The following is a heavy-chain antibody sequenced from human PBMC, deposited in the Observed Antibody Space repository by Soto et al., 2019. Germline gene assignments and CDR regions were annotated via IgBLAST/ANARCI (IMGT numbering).Heavy chain of an antibody. Sequence: QVRLQEWGPGLVKPSQTLSLKCSVSGGSITTGGRYWSWIRQLPGKGLEWIGDIYYSGNTYYNASLKSRVIISVEAAKNQFSLKLSSVNAADTAVYYGAQAFVFTGGVAFDIWGQGGLVPVSS. CDR1: GGSITTGGRY. CDR3: AQAFVFTGGVAFDI. J-gene: IGHJ3*02. CDR2: IYYSGNT. D-gene: IGHD2-8*02. V-gene: IGHV4-31*02.